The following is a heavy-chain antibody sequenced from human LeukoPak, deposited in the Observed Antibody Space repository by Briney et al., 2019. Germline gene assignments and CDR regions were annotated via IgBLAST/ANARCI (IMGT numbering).Heavy chain of an antibody. V-gene: IGHV4-59*01. J-gene: IGHJ4*02. CDR3: ARHTDYGSSFNY. CDR1: GGSISSYY. D-gene: IGHD6-13*01. Sequence: PSETLSLTCTVSGGSISSYYWSWIRQPPGKALECIGYFYYSGSTNYNPSLKSRVTISVDRSKNQFSLKMSSVTAADTAVYYCARHTDYGSSFNYWGQGTLVTVSS. CDR2: FYYSGST.